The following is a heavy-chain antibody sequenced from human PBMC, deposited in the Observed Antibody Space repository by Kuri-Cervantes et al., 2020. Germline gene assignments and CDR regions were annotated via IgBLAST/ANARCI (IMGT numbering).Heavy chain of an antibody. V-gene: IGHV3-13*01. Sequence: GESLKISCAASGFTFSSYDMHWVRQATGKGLEWVSAIGTAGDTYYPGSVKGRFTISRENAKNSLYLQMNSLRVEDAALYYCARPFFPNDASEIWGQGTVVTVSS. CDR2: IGTAGDT. CDR1: GFTFSSYD. J-gene: IGHJ3*02. CDR3: ARPFFPNDASEI.